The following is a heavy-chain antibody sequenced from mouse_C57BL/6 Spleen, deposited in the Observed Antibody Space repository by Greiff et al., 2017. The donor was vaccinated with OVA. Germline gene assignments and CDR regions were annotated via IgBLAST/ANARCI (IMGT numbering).Heavy chain of an antibody. V-gene: IGHV1-4*01. D-gene: IGHD2-3*01. CDR1: GYTFTSYT. CDR2: INPSSGYT. CDR3: ARRDDGYYDWYFDV. Sequence: VQLQESGAELARPGASVKMSCKASGYTFTSYTMHWVKQRPGQGLEWIGYINPSSGYTKYNQKFKDKATLTADKSSSTAYMQLSSLTSEDSAIYYCARRDDGYYDWYFDVWGTGTTVTVSS. J-gene: IGHJ1*03.